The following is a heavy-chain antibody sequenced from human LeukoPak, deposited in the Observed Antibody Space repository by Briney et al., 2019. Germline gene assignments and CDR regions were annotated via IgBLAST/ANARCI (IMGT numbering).Heavy chain of an antibody. Sequence: SETLSLTCTVSGGSISSYYWSWIRQPPGKGLEWIGYIYYSGSTNYNPSLKSRVTISVDTSKNQFSLKLSSVTAADTAVYYCARIREYAFFAYWGQGTLVTVPS. CDR1: GGSISSYY. CDR2: IYYSGST. D-gene: IGHD2/OR15-2a*01. J-gene: IGHJ4*02. CDR3: ARIREYAFFAY. V-gene: IGHV4-59*12.